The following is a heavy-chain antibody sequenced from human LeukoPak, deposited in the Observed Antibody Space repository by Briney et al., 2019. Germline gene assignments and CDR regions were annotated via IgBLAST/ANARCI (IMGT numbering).Heavy chain of an antibody. CDR1: GGSISSDY. Sequence: PSETLSLTCTVSGGSISSDYWSWIRQPAGKGLEWIGRIYTSGSTNYNPSLKSRVTISVDTSKNQFSLKLSSVTAADTAVYYCARHLIPSAVVVITADAFDIWGQGTMVTVSS. J-gene: IGHJ3*02. CDR2: IYTSGST. V-gene: IGHV4-4*07. D-gene: IGHD3-22*01. CDR3: ARHLIPSAVVVITADAFDI.